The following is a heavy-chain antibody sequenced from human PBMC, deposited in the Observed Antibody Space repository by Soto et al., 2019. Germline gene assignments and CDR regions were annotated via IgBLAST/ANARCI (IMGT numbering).Heavy chain of an antibody. CDR1: GYTFTNHG. CDR2: ISAYNGNT. J-gene: IGHJ4*02. CDR3: ARHLPGRVSGQGY. V-gene: IGHV1-18*01. D-gene: IGHD2-15*01. Sequence: ASVKVSCKASGYTFTNHGISWVRQAPGQGLEYMGWISAYNGNTNYAQKLQGRVTMTTDPSTSTAYMELRSLTSDDTAVYYCARHLPGRVSGQGYWGQGTLVTVSS.